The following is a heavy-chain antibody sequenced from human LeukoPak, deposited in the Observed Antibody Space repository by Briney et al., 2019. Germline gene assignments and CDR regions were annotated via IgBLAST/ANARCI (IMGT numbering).Heavy chain of an antibody. J-gene: IGHJ4*02. Sequence: SLILSCAASGFTFDGYAMHWVRQAPGKGLEWVSGISWNSGSIGYADSVKGRFTISRDNAKNSLYLQMNSLRAEDTALYYCAKDMGYYDYVWGSYRSSSLDYWGQGTLVTDSS. V-gene: IGHV3-9*01. CDR3: AKDMGYYDYVWGSYRSSSLDY. D-gene: IGHD3-16*02. CDR1: GFTFDGYA. CDR2: ISWNSGSI.